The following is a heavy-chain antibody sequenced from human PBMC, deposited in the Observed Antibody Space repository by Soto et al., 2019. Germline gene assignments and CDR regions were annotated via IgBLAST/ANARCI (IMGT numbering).Heavy chain of an antibody. CDR2: INSGGSST. D-gene: IGHD1-26*01. Sequence: EVQLVESGGGLVQPGGSLRLSCAASGFSFSTYWMHWVRQAAGKGLVWVSRINSGGSSTNYADSVKGRFTISRDNAKNTLYLQMNSLRAEDTAVYYCATGGGGTYYGRFEDWGQGILVTVSS. CDR1: GFSFSTYW. J-gene: IGHJ4*02. CDR3: ATGGGGTYYGRFED. V-gene: IGHV3-74*01.